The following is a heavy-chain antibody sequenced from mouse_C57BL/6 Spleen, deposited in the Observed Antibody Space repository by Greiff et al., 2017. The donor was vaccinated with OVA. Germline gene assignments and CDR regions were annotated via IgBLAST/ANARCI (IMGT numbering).Heavy chain of an antibody. J-gene: IGHJ2*01. D-gene: IGHD6-2*01. Sequence: QVQLQQPGAELVMPGASVKLSCKASGYTFTSYWMHWVKQRPGQGLEWIGEIDPSDSYTNYNQKFKGKSTLTVDKSSSTAYMQLGSLTSEDSAVYYCARSLLDYWGQGTTLTVSS. CDR2: IDPSDSYT. CDR3: ARSLLDY. CDR1: GYTFTSYW. V-gene: IGHV1-69*01.